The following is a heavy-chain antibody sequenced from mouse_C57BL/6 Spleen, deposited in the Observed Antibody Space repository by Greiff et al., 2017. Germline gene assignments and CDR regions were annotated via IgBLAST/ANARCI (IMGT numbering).Heavy chain of an antibody. CDR3: ARRTYDGYYWFAY. CDR1: GYTFTDYN. Sequence: VQLKESGPELVKPGASVKMSCKASGYTFTDYNMHWVKQSHGKSLEWIGYINPNNGGTSYNQKFKGKATLTVNKSSSTAYMELRSLTSEDSAVYYCARRTYDGYYWFAYWGQGTLVTVSA. V-gene: IGHV1-22*01. J-gene: IGHJ3*01. CDR2: INPNNGGT. D-gene: IGHD2-3*01.